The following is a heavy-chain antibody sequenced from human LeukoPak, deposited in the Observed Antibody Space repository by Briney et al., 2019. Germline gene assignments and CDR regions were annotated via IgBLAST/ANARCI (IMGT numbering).Heavy chain of an antibody. CDR3: ARDPLRSSFDS. Sequence: KPSETLSLTCTVSGGSLQSNHWAWIRQPAGKGLEGIGRLHVSGNTNCNPSLKSRVTISVDTSKNQFSLKMTSATAADTAVYFCARDPLRSSFDSWGQGILVTVSS. J-gene: IGHJ4*02. V-gene: IGHV4-4*07. CDR2: LHVSGNT. CDR1: GGSLQSNH. D-gene: IGHD1-26*01.